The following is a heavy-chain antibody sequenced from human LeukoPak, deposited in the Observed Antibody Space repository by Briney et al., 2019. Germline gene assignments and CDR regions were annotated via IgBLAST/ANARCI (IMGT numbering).Heavy chain of an antibody. V-gene: IGHV4-34*01. CDR3: ARAVAGTEGWFNS. CDR1: GGSFSGYY. CDR2: INHSGGT. J-gene: IGHJ5*01. Sequence: SETLSLTCAVYGGSFSGYYWNWIRQPPGKGLEWIGEINHSGGTNYNPSLKSRVTISLDTSKNQFSLKLSSVTAADTAVYYCARAVAGTEGWFNSWGQGTLVTVSS. D-gene: IGHD1-1*01.